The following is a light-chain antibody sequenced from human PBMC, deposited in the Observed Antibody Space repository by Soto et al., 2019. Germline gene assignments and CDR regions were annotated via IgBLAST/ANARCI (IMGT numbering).Light chain of an antibody. CDR3: QQYNNWPPLT. CDR1: QSVSSN. V-gene: IGKV3-15*01. Sequence: EIVMTQSPATLSVSPGERATLSCRPSQSVSSNLAWYQQKPGQAPRLLSYGASSRATGIPARFSGSGYGTEFTLTISSLQSEDFAVYYCQQYNNWPPLTYGGGTKVDIK. CDR2: GAS. J-gene: IGKJ4*01.